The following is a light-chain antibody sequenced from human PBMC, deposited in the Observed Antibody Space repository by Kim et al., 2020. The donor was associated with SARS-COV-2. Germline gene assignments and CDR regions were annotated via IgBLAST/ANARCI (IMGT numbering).Light chain of an antibody. CDR3: ISRDSSGNHLV. J-gene: IGLJ1*01. CDR2: GKN. CDR1: SLRSYY. V-gene: IGLV3-19*01. Sequence: ALGQTVRITCQGDSLRSYYASWYQQKPGQAPVLFIYGKNNRPSGIPDRFSGSSSGNTAALTITGAQAEDEADYYCISRDSSGNHLVFGTGTKVTVL.